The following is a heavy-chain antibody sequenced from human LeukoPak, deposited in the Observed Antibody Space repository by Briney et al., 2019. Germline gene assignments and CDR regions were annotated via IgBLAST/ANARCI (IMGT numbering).Heavy chain of an antibody. J-gene: IGHJ5*02. V-gene: IGHV4-59*08. D-gene: IGHD3-3*01. CDR1: GGSISSYY. CDR2: IYYSGST. CDR3: ARHGPTIFGVVIYWFDP. Sequence: PSETLSLTCTVSGGSISSYYWSWIRQPPGKGLEWIGYIYYSGSTYYNPSLKSRVTISVDTSKNQFSLKLSSVTAADTAVYYCARHGPTIFGVVIYWFDPWGQGTLVTVSS.